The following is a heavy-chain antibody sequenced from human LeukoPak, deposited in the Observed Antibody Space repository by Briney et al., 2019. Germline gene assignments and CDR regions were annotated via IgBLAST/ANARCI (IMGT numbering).Heavy chain of an antibody. Sequence: ASVKVSCKASGYTFTSYDINWVRQATGQGLEWMGWMSPNSGNTGYAQKFQGRVTMTRNTSISTAYMELSSLRSEDTAVYYCARGRRYYDSSGYYYFDYWGQGTLVTVSS. V-gene: IGHV1-8*01. CDR2: MSPNSGNT. CDR3: ARGRRYYDSSGYYYFDY. CDR1: GYTFTSYD. J-gene: IGHJ4*02. D-gene: IGHD3-22*01.